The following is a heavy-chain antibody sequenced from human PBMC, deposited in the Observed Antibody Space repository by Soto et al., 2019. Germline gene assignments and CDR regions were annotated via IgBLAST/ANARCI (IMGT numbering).Heavy chain of an antibody. CDR1: GFRFEQYV. V-gene: IGHV3-9*01. D-gene: IGHD2-8*01. CDR3: LNDATHGAIDD. CDR2: VSPTGDTV. J-gene: IGHJ4*02. Sequence: VQVVASGGGLVQPGRSLRLSCAVSGFRFEQYVMHWVRQAPGKGLECVSTVSPTGDTVAYADSVAGRFTVSRDNAKISLYLQMNSLKCNDTAIFYFLNDATHGAIDDWGQGNVVTVSS.